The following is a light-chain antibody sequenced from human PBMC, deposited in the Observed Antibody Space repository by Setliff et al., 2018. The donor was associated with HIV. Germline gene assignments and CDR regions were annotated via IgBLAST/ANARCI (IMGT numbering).Light chain of an antibody. CDR3: SSYTSASTLVYV. CDR2: GVS. CDR1: SRDAGDYDY. V-gene: IGLV2-14*01. Sequence: QSVLTQPASVSGSLGQSITISCTGASRDAGDYDYVSWYQQHPGKVPKLLIYGVSSRPSGVSDRFSGSRTGNTASLTISGLQDDDEADYYCSSYTSASTLVYVFGTGT. J-gene: IGLJ1*01.